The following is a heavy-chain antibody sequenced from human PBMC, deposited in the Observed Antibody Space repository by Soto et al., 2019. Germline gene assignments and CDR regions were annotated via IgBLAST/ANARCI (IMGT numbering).Heavy chain of an antibody. CDR3: TKARLWGGDGYNSYYYKAMDV. CDR2: ISWNSGRI. CDR1: GFTFDNYA. Sequence: GGSLRLSCAASGFTFDNYAMYWVRQVPGKGLEWGSGISWNSGRIGYADSVKGRFTISRDNAKNSLYLQMNSLRPEDTALYYCTKARLWGGDGYNSYYYKAMDVWGQGTTVTVSS. D-gene: IGHD3-16*01. V-gene: IGHV3-9*01. J-gene: IGHJ6*02.